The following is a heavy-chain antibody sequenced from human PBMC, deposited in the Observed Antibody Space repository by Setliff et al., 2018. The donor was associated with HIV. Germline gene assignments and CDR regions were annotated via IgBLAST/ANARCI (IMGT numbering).Heavy chain of an antibody. CDR2: TANT. CDR1: GDSISTDNYH. V-gene: IGHV4-39*01. D-gene: IGHD5-18*01. CDR3: ARHAALIKRYYYYYLDV. Sequence: KTSETLSLTCTVSGDSISTDNYHWGWIRQPPGKGLEWIGHTANTDYNPSLKSRVTVSVDTSKNQLSLRLSSVTAADTAVYCCARHAALIKRYYYYYLDVWGKGTTVTVSS. J-gene: IGHJ6*03.